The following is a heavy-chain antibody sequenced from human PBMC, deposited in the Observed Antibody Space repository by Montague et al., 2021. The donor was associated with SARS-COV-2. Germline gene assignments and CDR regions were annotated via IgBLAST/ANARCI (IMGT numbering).Heavy chain of an antibody. Sequence: SETLSLTCAVYGGSFSGYYWSWIRQPPGKGLEWIGSIYDSGSTYXNPSLKSRVTISVDTSKNHFSLKLNSVTAADTAVYYCARRGRKLLPVATTIGGFDIWGQGTMVTVSS. CDR3: ARRGRKLLPVATTIGGFDI. J-gene: IGHJ3*02. D-gene: IGHD5-12*01. CDR1: GGSFSGYY. CDR2: IYDSGST. V-gene: IGHV4-34*01.